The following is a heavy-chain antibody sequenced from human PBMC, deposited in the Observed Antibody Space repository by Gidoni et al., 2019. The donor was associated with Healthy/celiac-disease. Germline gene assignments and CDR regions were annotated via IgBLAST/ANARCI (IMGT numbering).Heavy chain of an antibody. J-gene: IGHJ6*02. CDR3: SRDTAMDRYYGMDV. CDR2: INGSGGST. D-gene: IGHD5-18*01. Sequence: QVQLGQSGDEGKKPGAAVKSSCKASGYTFTRYYMPWVRQAPGQGLEWMGIINGSGGSTSYAQKFQGRVTMTSVTSTSTVYMALRSLRSEDTAVSYCSRDTAMDRYYGMDVWGQGTTVTVSS. V-gene: IGHV1-46*01. CDR1: GYTFTRYY.